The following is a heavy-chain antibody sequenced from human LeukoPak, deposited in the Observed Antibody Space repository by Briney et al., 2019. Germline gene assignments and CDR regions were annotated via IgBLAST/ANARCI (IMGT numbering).Heavy chain of an antibody. CDR2: IYHSGST. J-gene: IGHJ4*02. Sequence: SETLSLTCAVSGGSISSSNWWSWVRQPPGKGLEGIGEIYHSGSTNYNPSLKSRVTMSVDTSKNQFSLKLSSVTAADTAVYYCARKPIVSSAWYYFDYWGQGTLVTVSS. D-gene: IGHD6-13*01. CDR1: GGSISSSNW. CDR3: ARKPIVSSAWYYFDY. V-gene: IGHV4-4*02.